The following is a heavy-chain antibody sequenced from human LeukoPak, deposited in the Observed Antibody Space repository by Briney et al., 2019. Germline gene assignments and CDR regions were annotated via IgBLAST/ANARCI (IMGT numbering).Heavy chain of an antibody. CDR2: IIPILGIA. Sequence: SVKVSCKASGGTFSSYAISWVRQAPGQGLEWMGRIIPILGIANYAQKFQGRVTITADKSTSTAYMELSSLRSEDTAVYYCARDTAGRYYYDSSGYYELDYWGQGTLVTVSS. J-gene: IGHJ4*02. CDR3: ARDTAGRYYYDSSGYYELDY. CDR1: GGTFSSYA. V-gene: IGHV1-69*04. D-gene: IGHD3-22*01.